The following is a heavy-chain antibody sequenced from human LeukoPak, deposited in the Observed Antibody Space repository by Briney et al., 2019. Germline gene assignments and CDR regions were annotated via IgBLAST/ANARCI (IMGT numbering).Heavy chain of an antibody. V-gene: IGHV3-64*02. CDR1: LLTFSTYA. J-gene: IGHJ4*02. CDR2: ISSDGGST. Sequence: GGCLSLSRAASLLTFSTYAMHWVRQAPGKGLEYISSISSDGGSTYYADSVKGRFTISRDNSKNTLYLQMNSLRAEDTAVYYCARDSIGQFDYWGQGTLVTVSS. CDR3: ARDSIGQFDY.